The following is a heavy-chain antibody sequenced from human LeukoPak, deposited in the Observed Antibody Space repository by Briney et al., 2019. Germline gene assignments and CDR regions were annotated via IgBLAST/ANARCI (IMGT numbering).Heavy chain of an antibody. CDR3: AKGKKITVAGLFDC. V-gene: IGHV3-9*01. J-gene: IGHJ4*02. CDR1: GFTFDDYA. D-gene: IGHD6-19*01. Sequence: GGSLRLSCAASGFTFDDYAMHWVRRVPGKGLEWVSGISWNSGSIGYADSVKGRFTISRDNAKNSLYLHMNSLSAEDTALYYCAKGKKITVAGLFDCWGQGTLVTVSS. CDR2: ISWNSGSI.